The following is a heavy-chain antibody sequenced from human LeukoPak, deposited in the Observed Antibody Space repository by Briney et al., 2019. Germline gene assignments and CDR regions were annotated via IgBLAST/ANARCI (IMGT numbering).Heavy chain of an antibody. Sequence: GGSLRLSCAASEFTFSLYAMNWARQAPGKGLEWVSYISSSGSTIYYADSVKGRFTISRDNAKNSLYLQMNSLRAEDTAVYYCARDRYYYDSSGIDYWGQGTLVTVSS. J-gene: IGHJ4*02. CDR1: EFTFSLYA. CDR3: ARDRYYYDSSGIDY. CDR2: ISSSGSTI. V-gene: IGHV3-48*03. D-gene: IGHD3-22*01.